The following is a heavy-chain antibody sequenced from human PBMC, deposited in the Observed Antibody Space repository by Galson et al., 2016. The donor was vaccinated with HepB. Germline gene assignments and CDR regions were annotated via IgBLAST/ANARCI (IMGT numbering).Heavy chain of an antibody. J-gene: IGHJ4*02. Sequence: SLRLSCAASGFPFSSSAMSWARQAPGKGLEWVSTFSGGTTWYADSVKGRFTISNDDSKNTLYLQMNNLRAEDTALYYCAKYCRGGSCNGYYFDYWGQGTLVTVSS. CDR3: AKYCRGGSCNGYYFDY. D-gene: IGHD2-15*01. CDR1: GFPFSSSA. V-gene: IGHV3-23*01. CDR2: FSGGTT.